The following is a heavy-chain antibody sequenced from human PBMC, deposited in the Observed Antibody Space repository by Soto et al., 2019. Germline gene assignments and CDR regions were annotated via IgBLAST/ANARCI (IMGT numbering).Heavy chain of an antibody. D-gene: IGHD3-22*01. V-gene: IGHV1-69*06. CDR2: IIPIFGTA. CDR1: GDTFDIYG. J-gene: IGHJ4*02. CDR3: ARGGIHFYDDSGHASDY. Sequence: QVQLVQSGAEVKKPGSSVKVSCKASGDTFDIYGFNWVRQAPGQGLEWMGTIIPIFGTADYAQKFEGRVSITEDTSTNTAYMELASLTSEDSAIYYCARGGIHFYDDSGHASDYWGQGTLITFSS.